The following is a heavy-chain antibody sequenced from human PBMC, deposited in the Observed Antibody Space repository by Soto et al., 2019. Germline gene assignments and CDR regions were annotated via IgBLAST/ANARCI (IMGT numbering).Heavy chain of an antibody. J-gene: IGHJ5*02. CDR1: GDSISSYY. V-gene: IGHV4-59*08. Sequence: QVQLQESGPGLVKPSETLSLTCIVSGDSISSYYWSWIRQPPGKGLEWIGYIYHSGSTKYNPSLKRRVTISVDTSKKEFSLKLSSVTAADTAVYYCARHLGYDSSGYYRNWFDPWGQGTLVTVSS. CDR3: ARHLGYDSSGYYRNWFDP. CDR2: IYHSGST. D-gene: IGHD3-22*01.